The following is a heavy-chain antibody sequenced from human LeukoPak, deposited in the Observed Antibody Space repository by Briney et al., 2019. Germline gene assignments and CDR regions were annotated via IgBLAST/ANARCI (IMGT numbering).Heavy chain of an antibody. CDR2: ISYSSDII. Sequence: PGGSLRLSCAVSGFSFSDYGMNWVRQAPGKGLEWASYISYSSDIIHYTESVKGRFTISRDNAKNSVYLQMNSLRAEDTAVYYCARDWSSGRHDEYFPHWGQGTLVTVSS. V-gene: IGHV3-48*01. D-gene: IGHD1-26*01. J-gene: IGHJ1*01. CDR3: ARDWSSGRHDEYFPH. CDR1: GFSFSDYG.